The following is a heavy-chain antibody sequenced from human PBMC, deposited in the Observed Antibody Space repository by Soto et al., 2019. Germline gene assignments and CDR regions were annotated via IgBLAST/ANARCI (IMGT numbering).Heavy chain of an antibody. Sequence: SSETLSLTCSVSGGSISNYYWSWIRQPPGKGLEWIGYIYYSGSTKYNPSLKSRVTISVDASKNQFSLKLSSVTAADTAVYYCARLLRGVYGMDVWGQGTTVTVSS. CDR1: GGSISNYY. J-gene: IGHJ6*02. CDR2: IYYSGST. CDR3: ARLLRGVYGMDV. V-gene: IGHV4-59*01. D-gene: IGHD3-10*01.